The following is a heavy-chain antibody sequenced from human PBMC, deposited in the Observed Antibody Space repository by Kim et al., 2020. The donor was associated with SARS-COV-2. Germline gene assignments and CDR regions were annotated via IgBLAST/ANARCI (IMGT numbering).Heavy chain of an antibody. CDR2: IIPIFGTT. D-gene: IGHD6-19*01. CDR1: GGTFSSYA. Sequence: SVKVSCKASGGTFSSYAISWVRQAPGQGLEWMGGIIPIFGTTNYAQKFQGRVTITADESTSTAYMELSSLRSEDTAVYYCARVRALSLSIAVADYYYYGMDVWGQGTTVTVSS. V-gene: IGHV1-69*13. J-gene: IGHJ6*02. CDR3: ARVRALSLSIAVADYYYYGMDV.